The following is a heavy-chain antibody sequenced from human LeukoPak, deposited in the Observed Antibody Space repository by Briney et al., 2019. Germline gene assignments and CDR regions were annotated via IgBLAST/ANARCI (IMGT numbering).Heavy chain of an antibody. CDR2: ITSSGTNI. Sequence: GGSLRLSCAASGFPFSTFTMNWVRQAPGKGLEWVSSITSSGTNIYYTDSLKGRFTISRDNAKNSLHLQLNSLRAEDTAVYYCARDLDYFDYWGQGTLVTVSS. CDR1: GFPFSTFT. J-gene: IGHJ4*02. CDR3: ARDLDYFDY. V-gene: IGHV3-21*01.